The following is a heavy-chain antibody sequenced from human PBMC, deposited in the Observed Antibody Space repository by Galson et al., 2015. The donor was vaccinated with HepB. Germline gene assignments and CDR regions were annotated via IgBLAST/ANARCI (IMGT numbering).Heavy chain of an antibody. Sequence: SLRLSCAASGFAFSSYGMLWFRQAPGKGLEWVAFISYDGSDKYYADSVKGRFTISRDNSKNTLYPQMNSLRAEDTAVYYCAKDQVAAAGYWYFDLWGRGTLVTVSS. V-gene: IGHV3-30*18. J-gene: IGHJ2*01. D-gene: IGHD6-13*01. CDR1: GFAFSSYG. CDR3: AKDQVAAAGYWYFDL. CDR2: ISYDGSDK.